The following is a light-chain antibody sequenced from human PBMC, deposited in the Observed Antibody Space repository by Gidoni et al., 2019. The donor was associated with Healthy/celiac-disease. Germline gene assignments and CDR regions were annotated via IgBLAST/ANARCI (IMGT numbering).Light chain of an antibody. CDR1: QRVSSN. CDR3: QQYNNCSRT. V-gene: IGKV3-15*01. CDR2: GAS. J-gene: IGKJ2*01. Sequence: EIVMTQSPATLSVSPGERATLSCRASQRVSSNLAWYQQKPGQAPRLLIYGASTRATGIPARFSGSGSGTEFTLTISSLQSEDFAVYYCQQYNNCSRTFGQGTKLEIK.